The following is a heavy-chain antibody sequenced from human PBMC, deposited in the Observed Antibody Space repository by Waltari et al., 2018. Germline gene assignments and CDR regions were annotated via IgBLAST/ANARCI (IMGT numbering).Heavy chain of an antibody. CDR1: GGSISSSSYY. Sequence: QLQLQESGPGLVKPSETLSLTCTVSGGSISSSSYYWGWIRQPPGKGLAWIGEINHSGSTNYNPSLKMRVTISVDTSKNQFSLKLSSVTAADTAVYYCARGLGGDDFWSGYFAFDYWGQGTLVTVSS. D-gene: IGHD3-3*01. V-gene: IGHV4-39*07. CDR2: INHSGST. J-gene: IGHJ4*02. CDR3: ARGLGGDDFWSGYFAFDY.